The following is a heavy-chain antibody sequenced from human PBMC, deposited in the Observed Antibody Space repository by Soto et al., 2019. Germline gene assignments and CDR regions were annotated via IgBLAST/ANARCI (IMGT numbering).Heavy chain of an antibody. CDR2: ISSSSSYI. V-gene: IGHV3-21*01. D-gene: IGHD3-10*01. CDR1: GFTFSSYS. J-gene: IGHJ4*02. CDR3: ARDPRDGWFGELLPQGYFDY. Sequence: EVQLVESGGGLVKPGGSLRLSCAASGFTFSSYSMNWVRQAPGKGLEWVSSISSSSSYIYYADSVKGRFTISRDNAKNSLYLQMNSLRAEDTAVYYCARDPRDGWFGELLPQGYFDYWGQGTLVTVSS.